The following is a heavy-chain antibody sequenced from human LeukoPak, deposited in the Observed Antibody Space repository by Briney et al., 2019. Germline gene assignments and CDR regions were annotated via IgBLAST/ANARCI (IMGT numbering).Heavy chain of an antibody. J-gene: IGHJ6*02. Sequence: GGSLRLSCAASGFTFSSYAMSWVRQAPGKGLEWVAVISYDGSNKYYADSVKGRFTTSRDNSKNTLYLQMNSLRAEDTAVYYCARDRGYYYDSSGYWRPRYGMDVWGQGTTVTVSS. CDR3: ARDRGYYYDSSGYWRPRYGMDV. V-gene: IGHV3-30-3*01. CDR1: GFTFSSYA. CDR2: ISYDGSNK. D-gene: IGHD3-22*01.